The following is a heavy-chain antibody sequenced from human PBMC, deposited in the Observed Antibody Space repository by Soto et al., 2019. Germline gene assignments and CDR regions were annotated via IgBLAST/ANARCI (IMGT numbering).Heavy chain of an antibody. V-gene: IGHV4-39*01. CDR3: AARRFLEWSGLAGGYGMDV. Sequence: SETLSLTCTVSGGSISSGSYYWGWIRQPPGKGLEWIGSIYYSGSTYYNPSLKSRVTLSVDTSRKQYSMKLSSVTAADTAVYYCAARRFLEWSGLAGGYGMDVWGQGTTVTVSS. CDR1: GGSISSGSYY. J-gene: IGHJ6*02. D-gene: IGHD3-3*01. CDR2: IYYSGST.